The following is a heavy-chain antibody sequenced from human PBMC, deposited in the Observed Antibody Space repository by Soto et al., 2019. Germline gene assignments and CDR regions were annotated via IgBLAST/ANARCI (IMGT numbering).Heavy chain of an antibody. V-gene: IGHV1-46*01. J-gene: IGHJ4*02. CDR3: ASCLRTIATTSLLSVRANFDF. D-gene: IGHD4-4*01. CDR1: GYIFTTYY. Sequence: QVYLVQSGPEVRKPGASVKVSCKTSGYIFTTYYIHWGRQAPGQGLEWMGVINPSSGSPSNRERFHDRVSRARDTSTSTFNMDLNSLTSEDTAIYSCASCLRTIATTSLLSVRANFDFWGQGSLVTVSS. CDR2: INPSSGSP.